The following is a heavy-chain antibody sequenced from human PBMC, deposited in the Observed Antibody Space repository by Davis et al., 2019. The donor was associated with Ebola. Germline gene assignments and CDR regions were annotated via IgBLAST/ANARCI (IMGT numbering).Heavy chain of an antibody. CDR3: AREDSGSYWSAWGGFSY. Sequence: GESLKISCEASGFTFRNYAMHWVRQSPGKGLEWVAVIYSGGSYTNYADSVKGRFTISRDNSKDTLYLQMNSLRVEDTAVYYCAREDSGSYWSAWGGFSYWGQGALVTVSS. J-gene: IGHJ4*02. V-gene: IGHV3-33*08. CDR2: IYSGGSYT. CDR1: GFTFRNYA. D-gene: IGHD1-26*01.